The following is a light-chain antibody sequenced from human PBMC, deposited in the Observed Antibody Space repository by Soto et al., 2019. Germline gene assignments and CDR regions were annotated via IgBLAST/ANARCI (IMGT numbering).Light chain of an antibody. CDR2: DNN. J-gene: IGLJ2*01. V-gene: IGLV1-51*01. CDR3: GTWDGSLSAVV. Sequence: QSVLTQPPSVSAAPGQKVTISCSERSSNIGNNYVSWYQQLPGTAPKLLIYDNNKRPSGIPDRFSGSKSGTSATLGITGLQTGDEADYYCGTWDGSLSAVVFGGGTKLTVL. CDR1: SSNIGNNY.